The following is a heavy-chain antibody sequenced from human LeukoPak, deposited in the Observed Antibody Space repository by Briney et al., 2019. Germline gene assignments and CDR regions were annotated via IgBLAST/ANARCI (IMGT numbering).Heavy chain of an antibody. CDR3: ARPVGTAMVTD. J-gene: IGHJ4*02. V-gene: IGHV4-4*07. CDR2: IYTSGST. D-gene: IGHD5-18*01. CDR1: GGSISSYY. Sequence: SETLSLTCTVSGGSISSYYWSWIRQPAGKGLEWIGRIYTSGSTYYNPSLRSRVTISVDTSKNQFSLKLSSVTAADTAVDYCARPVGTAMVTDWGQETLVIVSS.